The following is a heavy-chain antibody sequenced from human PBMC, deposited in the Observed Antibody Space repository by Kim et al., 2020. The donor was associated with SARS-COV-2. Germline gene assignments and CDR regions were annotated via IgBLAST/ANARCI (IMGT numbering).Heavy chain of an antibody. CDR3: ARSRDYGGRFDS. D-gene: IGHD4-17*01. CDR2: IYYSGNT. Sequence: SETLSLTCSVSGGSISSNYWSWMRQPPGKGLEWVGYIYYSGNTYYNPSLKSRVTISIDTSKTQFSLKLTSVTAVDTAMYYCARSRDYGGRFDSWGQGTLVTVSS. J-gene: IGHJ4*02. V-gene: IGHV4-59*01. CDR1: GGSISSNY.